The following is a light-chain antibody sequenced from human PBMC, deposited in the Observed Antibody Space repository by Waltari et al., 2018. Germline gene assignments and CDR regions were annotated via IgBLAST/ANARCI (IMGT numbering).Light chain of an antibody. CDR3: CSYAGLGTYV. V-gene: IGLV2-23*02. CDR1: SSDVGNYDL. CDR2: AVI. Sequence: QSALTQPASVSGTPGQSITISCTGTSSDVGNYDLVSWYQQHPGKAPKLLVCAVIKRPSGVYSRFLGSKSGNTASLTISGLQAEDEADYYCCSYAGLGTYVFGSGTKVTVL. J-gene: IGLJ1*01.